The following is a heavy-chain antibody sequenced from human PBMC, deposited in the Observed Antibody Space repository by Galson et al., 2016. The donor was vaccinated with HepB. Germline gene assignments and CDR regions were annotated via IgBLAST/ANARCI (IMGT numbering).Heavy chain of an antibody. CDR3: AVARFLEWFTFDS. V-gene: IGHV3-23*01. J-gene: IGHJ4*02. D-gene: IGHD3-3*01. CDR1: GLTFSSYA. CDR2: ISGNGGSI. Sequence: LRLSCAASGLTFSSYAMSWVRQTPGKGLEWVSAISGNGGSIYNADSVKGRFTISRDNSKNTLYLQMNSLRAEDTAVYYCAVARFLEWFTFDSWGQGTLVTVSS.